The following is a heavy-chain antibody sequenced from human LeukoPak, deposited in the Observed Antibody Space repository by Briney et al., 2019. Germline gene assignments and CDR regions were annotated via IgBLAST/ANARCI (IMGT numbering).Heavy chain of an antibody. CDR3: ARDRSSHFDY. D-gene: IGHD6-13*01. CDR1: GFTFSNFW. Sequence: TGGSLRLSCAASGFTFSNFWMHWVRQAPGKGLVCVSRINGDGSSTTYADSVKGRFTISRDNAKNTLYLQMNSLRAEDTGVYYCARDRSSHFDYWGQGTLVTVSS. J-gene: IGHJ4*02. CDR2: INGDGSST. V-gene: IGHV3-74*01.